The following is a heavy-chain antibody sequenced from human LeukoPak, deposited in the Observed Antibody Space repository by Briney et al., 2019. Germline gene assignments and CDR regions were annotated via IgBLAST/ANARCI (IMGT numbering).Heavy chain of an antibody. Sequence: SETLSLTCTVSGGSISSGSYYWGWIRQPAWRGLEWIGRMYTSGSANYNPSLKSRVTISVDTSKNQFSLKLSSVTAADTAVYYCAREQDYDFWSGYSGTDYWGRGTLVTVSS. D-gene: IGHD3-3*01. J-gene: IGHJ4*02. CDR1: GGSISSGSYY. CDR2: MYTSGSA. CDR3: AREQDYDFWSGYSGTDY. V-gene: IGHV4-61*02.